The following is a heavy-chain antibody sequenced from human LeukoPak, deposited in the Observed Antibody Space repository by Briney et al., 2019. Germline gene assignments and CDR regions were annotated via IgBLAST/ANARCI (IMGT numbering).Heavy chain of an antibody. D-gene: IGHD3-10*01. CDR2: INTNTGNP. J-gene: IGHJ4*02. V-gene: IGHV7-4-1*02. CDR3: ARAVDVLLWFGELRGPDFDY. Sequence: RASVKVSCKASGYTFTSYAMNWVRQAPGQGLEWMGWINTNTGNPTYAQGFTGRFVFSLDTSVSTAYLQISSLKAEDTAVYYCARAVDVLLWFGELRGPDFDYWGQGTLVTVSS. CDR1: GYTFTSYA.